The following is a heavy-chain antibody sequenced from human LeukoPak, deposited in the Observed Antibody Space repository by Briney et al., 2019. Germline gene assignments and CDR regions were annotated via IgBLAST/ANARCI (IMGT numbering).Heavy chain of an antibody. CDR1: GHSFTSYW. Sequence: KFGESLKISCKGSGHSFTSYWIGWVRQMPGKGLEWMGIIYPGDSDTRYSPSFQGQVTISADKSISTAYLQWSSLKASDTAMYYCARHRTYCSSTSCYVLYGMDVWGQGTTVTVSS. CDR2: IYPGDSDT. D-gene: IGHD2-2*01. V-gene: IGHV5-51*01. CDR3: ARHRTYCSSTSCYVLYGMDV. J-gene: IGHJ6*02.